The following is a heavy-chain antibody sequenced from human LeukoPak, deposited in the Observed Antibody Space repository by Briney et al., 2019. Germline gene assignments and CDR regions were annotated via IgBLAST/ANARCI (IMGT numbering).Heavy chain of an antibody. Sequence: GGSLSLSCAASGFTFSSYWRHWVRQPPGKGLVWVSRISSDGSSTSYADSVKGRFTISRDNAKNTLYLQMSSLRAEDTAVYYCARVGSSWSLFDYWGQGTLVTVSS. D-gene: IGHD6-13*01. CDR3: ARVGSSWSLFDY. CDR1: GFTFSSYW. CDR2: ISSDGSST. V-gene: IGHV3-74*01. J-gene: IGHJ4*02.